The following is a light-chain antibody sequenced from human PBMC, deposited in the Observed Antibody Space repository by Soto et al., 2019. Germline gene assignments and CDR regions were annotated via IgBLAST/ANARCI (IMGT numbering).Light chain of an antibody. Sequence: QSVLTQPPSVSGAPGQRVTISCTGSSSNIGAGYDVHWYQQLPGTAPKLLIYGNNNRPSGVPDRFSGSKSGTSACLAITGLQAEDEADYYCQSYDSSLNNYVFGTGTQLTVL. J-gene: IGLJ1*01. CDR3: QSYDSSLNNYV. CDR1: SSNIGAGYD. V-gene: IGLV1-40*01. CDR2: GNN.